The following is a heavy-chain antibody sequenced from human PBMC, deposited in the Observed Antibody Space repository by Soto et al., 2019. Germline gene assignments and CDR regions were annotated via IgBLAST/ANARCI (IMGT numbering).Heavy chain of an antibody. CDR1: GGSISSYY. V-gene: IGHV4-59*01. CDR2: IYYSGST. D-gene: IGHD2-15*01. Sequence: SETLSLTCTVSGGSISSYYWSWIRQPPGKGLEWIGYIYYSGSTNYNPSLKSRVTISVDTSKNQFSLKLSSVTAADTAVYYCARVLEYCSGGSCYSTDAFDIWGQGTMVTVSS. CDR3: ARVLEYCSGGSCYSTDAFDI. J-gene: IGHJ3*02.